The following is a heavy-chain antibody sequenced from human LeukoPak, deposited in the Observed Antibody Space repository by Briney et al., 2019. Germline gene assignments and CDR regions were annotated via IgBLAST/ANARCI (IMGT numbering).Heavy chain of an antibody. CDR3: AKAAEQWLEGNWFDP. CDR1: GFTFSSYA. D-gene: IGHD6-19*01. V-gene: IGHV3-23*01. Sequence: PGGSLRVSCAASGFTFSSYAMSWVRQAPGKGLEWVSAISGSGGSTYYADSVKGRFTISRDNSKNTLYLQMNSLRAEDTAVYYCAKAAEQWLEGNWFDPWGQGTLVTVSS. J-gene: IGHJ5*02. CDR2: ISGSGGST.